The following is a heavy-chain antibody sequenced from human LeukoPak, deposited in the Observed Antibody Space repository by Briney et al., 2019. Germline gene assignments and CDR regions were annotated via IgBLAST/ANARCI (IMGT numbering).Heavy chain of an antibody. Sequence: SETLSLTCAVYGGSFSGYYWSWIRQPPGKGLEWIGEINHSGSTNYKPSLKSRVTISVDTSKNQFSLKLSSVTAADTAVYYCARGPYCGGDCYSHLDYWGQGTLVTVSS. CDR2: INHSGST. CDR1: GGSFSGYY. V-gene: IGHV4-34*01. J-gene: IGHJ4*02. D-gene: IGHD2-21*02. CDR3: ARGPYCGGDCYSHLDY.